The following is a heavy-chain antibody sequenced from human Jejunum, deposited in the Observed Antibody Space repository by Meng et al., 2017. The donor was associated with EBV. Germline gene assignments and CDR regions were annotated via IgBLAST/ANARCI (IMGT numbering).Heavy chain of an antibody. J-gene: IGHJ4*02. D-gene: IGHD2/OR15-2a*01. CDR1: GGSINSKNW. CDR2: IDHSGST. Sequence: QVQLQESGPGLVQPSGTLSLTCTFSGGSINSKNWWHWVRQAPGKGLEWIGEIDHSGSTHYNPSLKSRVTISLGTSMNQFSLELTSPTAADTAVYYCARDSQYLARGYFDYWGQGALVTVSS. CDR3: ARDSQYLARGYFDY. V-gene: IGHV4-4*02.